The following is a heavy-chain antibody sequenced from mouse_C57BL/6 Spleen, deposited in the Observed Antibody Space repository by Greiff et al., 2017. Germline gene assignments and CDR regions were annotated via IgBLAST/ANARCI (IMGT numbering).Heavy chain of an antibody. CDR2: ISYDGSN. Sequence: EVQLQESGPGLVKPSQSLSLTCSVTGYSITSGYYWNWIRQFPGNKLEWMGYISYDGSNNYNPSLKNRISITRDKSKNQFFLKLNSVTTEDTATYYCARGAYGKDYWGQGTTLTVSS. V-gene: IGHV3-6*01. J-gene: IGHJ2*01. CDR3: ARGAYGKDY. D-gene: IGHD1-1*01. CDR1: GYSITSGYY.